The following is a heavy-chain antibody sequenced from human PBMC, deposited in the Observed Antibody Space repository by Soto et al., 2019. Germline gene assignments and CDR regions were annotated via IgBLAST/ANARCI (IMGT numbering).Heavy chain of an antibody. V-gene: IGHV4-31*03. CDR3: ARSGYSYGPNPLLY. D-gene: IGHD5-18*01. Sequence: QVQLQESGPGLVKPSQTLSLTCTVSGGSISSGGYYWSWIRQHPGKGLEWIRYIDYSGSTYYNPSLKTRVTISVDPSKNQISLKLSSVTAADTAVYYCARSGYSYGPNPLLYWGLGTLVTVSS. J-gene: IGHJ4*02. CDR2: IDYSGST. CDR1: GGSISSGGYY.